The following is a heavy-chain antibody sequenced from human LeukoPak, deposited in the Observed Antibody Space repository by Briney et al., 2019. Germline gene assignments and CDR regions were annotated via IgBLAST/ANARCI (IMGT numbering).Heavy chain of an antibody. CDR3: ARARSSGWYEGNYYYYMDV. CDR1: GGTFSSSA. D-gene: IGHD6-19*01. Sequence: SVKVSCKASGGTFSSSAISWVRQAPGQGLEWMGGIMPIFGTANYAQNFQGRVTITADESTSTAYMKLSSLRSEDTAVYYCARARSSGWYEGNYYYYMDVWGKGTTVTVSS. V-gene: IGHV1-69*13. J-gene: IGHJ6*03. CDR2: IMPIFGTA.